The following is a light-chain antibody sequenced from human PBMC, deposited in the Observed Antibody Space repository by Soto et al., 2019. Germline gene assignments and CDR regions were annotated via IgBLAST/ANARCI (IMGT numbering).Light chain of an antibody. CDR3: QSYDSSLSAVV. V-gene: IGLV1-40*01. Sequence: QSVLTQPPSVSGAPGQRVIISCTGSSSNIGAGYDVHWYEHLPGTAPKLLIYQNNNRPSGVPDRFSGSKSGTSASLAITGLQAEDEADYYCQSYDSSLSAVVFGGGTKLTVL. J-gene: IGLJ2*01. CDR1: SSNIGAGYD. CDR2: QNN.